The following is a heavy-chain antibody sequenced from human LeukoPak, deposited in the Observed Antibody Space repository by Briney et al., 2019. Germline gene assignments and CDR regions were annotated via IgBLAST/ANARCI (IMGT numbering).Heavy chain of an antibody. D-gene: IGHD6-19*01. CDR3: ARGTQWLSRGGWFDP. Sequence: ASVKVSCKTSGYTFSNYGISWVRQAPGQGLEWMGWISAYNGNTNYAQKLQGRVTMTTDTSTSTAYMELRSLRSDDTAVYYCARGTQWLSRGGWFDPWGQGTLVTVSS. CDR2: ISAYNGNT. J-gene: IGHJ5*02. V-gene: IGHV1-18*01. CDR1: GYTFSNYG.